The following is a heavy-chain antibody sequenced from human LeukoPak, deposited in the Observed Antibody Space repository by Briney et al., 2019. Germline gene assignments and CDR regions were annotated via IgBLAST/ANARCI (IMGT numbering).Heavy chain of an antibody. V-gene: IGHV3-74*01. CDR2: INRDGTSR. Sequence: GGSLRLSCAASGFSFSGYWMHWVRQAPGEGLVWVSRINRDGTSRSYADSVKGRFTISRDNAKNTLYVQMDSLRAEDTAVYYCAREDSSGWALEYWGQGILVTVSS. CDR3: AREDSSGWALEY. CDR1: GFSFSGYW. D-gene: IGHD6-19*01. J-gene: IGHJ4*02.